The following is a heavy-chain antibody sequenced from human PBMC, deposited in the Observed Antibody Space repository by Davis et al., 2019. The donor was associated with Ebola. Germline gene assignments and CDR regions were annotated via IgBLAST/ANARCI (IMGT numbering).Heavy chain of an antibody. CDR2: INPSGGST. J-gene: IGHJ4*02. Sequence: ASVKVSCKASGYTFTSYYMHWVRQAPGQGLEWMGIINPSGGSTSYAQKFQGRVTMTTDTSTSTAYMELRSLRSDDTAVYYCARDQWGGSYFYWGQGTLVTVSS. CDR3: ARDQWGGSYFY. D-gene: IGHD1-26*01. CDR1: GYTFTSYY. V-gene: IGHV1-46*01.